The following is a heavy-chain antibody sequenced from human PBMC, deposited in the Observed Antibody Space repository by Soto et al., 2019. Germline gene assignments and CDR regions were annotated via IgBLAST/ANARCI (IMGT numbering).Heavy chain of an antibody. CDR1: GFTFSSYW. J-gene: IGHJ4*02. V-gene: IGHV3-7*01. CDR2: IKQDGSEK. Sequence: EVQLVESGGGLVQPGGSLRLSCAASGFTFSSYWMSWVRQAPGKGLEWVANIKQDGSEKYYVDSVKGRFTISRDNAKNSLYLQMNSLGAEDTAVYYCARPGKYYGDYGQSQDYWGQGTLVTVFS. D-gene: IGHD4-17*01. CDR3: ARPGKYYGDYGQSQDY.